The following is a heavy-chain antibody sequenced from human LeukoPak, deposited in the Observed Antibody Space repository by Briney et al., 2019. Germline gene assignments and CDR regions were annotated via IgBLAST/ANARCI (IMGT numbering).Heavy chain of an antibody. D-gene: IGHD3-10*01. CDR3: ARARTGYYGSGAGGFDY. V-gene: IGHV4-61*08. CDR2: IYYSGST. Sequence: SETLPLTCTVSGGSISSGGDYWSWIRQHPGKGLEWIGYIYYSGSTYYNPSLKSRVTISVDTSKNQFSLELSSVTAADTAVYYCARARTGYYGSGAGGFDYWGQGTLVTVSS. CDR1: GGSISSGGDY. J-gene: IGHJ4*02.